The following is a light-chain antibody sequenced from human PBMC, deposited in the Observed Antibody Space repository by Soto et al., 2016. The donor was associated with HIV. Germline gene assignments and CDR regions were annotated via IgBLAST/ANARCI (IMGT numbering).Light chain of an antibody. CDR3: LQDNTYPRT. Sequence: AIQMTQSPSSLSASVGDRATITCRASQGIRQDLGWYQHKPGEAPKLLIYAASNLQGGVPSRFSGSGFGTDFTLTISNLQPEDSATYYCLQDNTYPRTFGPGYQARRLN. CDR1: QGIRQD. CDR2: AAS. V-gene: IGKV1-6*01. J-gene: IGKJ2*01.